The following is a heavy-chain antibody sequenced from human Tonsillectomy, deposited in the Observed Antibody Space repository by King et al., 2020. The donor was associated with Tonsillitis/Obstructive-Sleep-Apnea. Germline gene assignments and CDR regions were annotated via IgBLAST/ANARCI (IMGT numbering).Heavy chain of an antibody. Sequence: VQLVESGGGLVQPGGSLRLSCAASGFTVSSNYMSWVRQAPGMGLEWVSVFYSGGSSHYADSVKGRFSISRDNSKNTLYLQMNSLRAEDTAVYYCARNNWGSFNWFDPWGQGTLVTVSS. V-gene: IGHV3-66*01. J-gene: IGHJ5*02. CDR1: GFTVSSNY. CDR3: ARNNWGSFNWFDP. CDR2: FYSGGSS. D-gene: IGHD7-27*01.